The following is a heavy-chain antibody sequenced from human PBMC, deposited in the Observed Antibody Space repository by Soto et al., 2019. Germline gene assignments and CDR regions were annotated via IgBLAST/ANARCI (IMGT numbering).Heavy chain of an antibody. CDR3: ARNPPLDAFDI. CDR2: IDHSRST. J-gene: IGHJ3*02. CDR1: GGSISSGGYS. V-gene: IGHV4-30-2*01. Sequence: QLQLQESGSGLVKPSQTLSLTCAVSGGSISSGGYSWSWIRQPPGKGLEWFGYIDHSRSTYYNPSLKSRVTISVDRSKNQFSLKLSSVTGADTAVYYCARNPPLDAFDIWGPGTMVTVSS.